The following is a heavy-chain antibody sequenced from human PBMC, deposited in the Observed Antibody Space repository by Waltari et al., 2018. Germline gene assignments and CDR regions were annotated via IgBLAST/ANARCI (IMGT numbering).Heavy chain of an antibody. V-gene: IGHV4-59*08. J-gene: IGHJ4*02. CDR2: ISYTGST. Sequence: QVQLQESGPGLVKPSETLSLTCTVSGDSIGSYYWSWIRQPPGKGLEWIGYISYTGSTNYNPSLKSRVTFSVDTSKNQFSLKLSSATAADTAVYYCARALVTTRIYFDYWGLGTLVTVSS. CDR3: ARALVTTRIYFDY. CDR1: GDSIGSYY. D-gene: IGHD5-12*01.